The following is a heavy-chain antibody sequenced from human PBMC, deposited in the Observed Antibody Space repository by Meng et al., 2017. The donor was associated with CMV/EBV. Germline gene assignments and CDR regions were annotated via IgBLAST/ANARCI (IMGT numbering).Heavy chain of an antibody. V-gene: IGHV3-23*01. J-gene: IGHJ4*02. D-gene: IGHD3-22*01. CDR2: ISGSGGST. CDR3: AKPMIVVVD. CDR1: GFTFSSYA. Sequence: RLSCAAPGFTFSSYARSWVRQAPGKGLEWVSAISGSGGSTYYADSVKGRFTISRDNSKNTLYLQMNSLRAEDTAVYYCAKPMIVVVDWGQGTLVTVSS.